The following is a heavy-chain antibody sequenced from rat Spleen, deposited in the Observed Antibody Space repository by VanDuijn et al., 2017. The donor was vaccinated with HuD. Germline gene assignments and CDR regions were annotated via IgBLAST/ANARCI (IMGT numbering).Heavy chain of an antibody. Sequence: EVQLQESGPGLVKPSQSLSLTCSVTGYSITSSYRWNWIRKFPGNKLEWMGYINSAGSTNYNPSLKSRISITRDTSKNQFFLQLNSVTTEDTATYYCARRRGQVYNNYCDYWGQGVMVTVSS. CDR2: INSAGST. CDR1: GYSITSSYR. D-gene: IGHD1-10*01. V-gene: IGHV3-3*01. CDR3: ARRRGQVYNNYCDY. J-gene: IGHJ2*01.